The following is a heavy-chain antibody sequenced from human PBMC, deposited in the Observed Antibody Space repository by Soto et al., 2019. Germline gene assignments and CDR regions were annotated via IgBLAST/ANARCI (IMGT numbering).Heavy chain of an antibody. CDR1: GFTFSSYA. CDR2: ISGSGGST. CDR3: AKDVRDSSGASPEQYFQH. J-gene: IGHJ1*01. D-gene: IGHD6-19*01. Sequence: EVQLLESGGGLVQPGGSLRLSCAASGFTFSSYAMSWVRQAPGKGLEWVSAISGSGGSTYYADSVKGRFTISRDNSKNTLYLQMNSLRAEDTAVYYCAKDVRDSSGASPEQYFQHWGQGTLVTVSS. V-gene: IGHV3-23*01.